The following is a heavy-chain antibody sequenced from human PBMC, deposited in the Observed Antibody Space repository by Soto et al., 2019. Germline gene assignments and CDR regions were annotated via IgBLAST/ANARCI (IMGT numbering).Heavy chain of an antibody. CDR2: IRSDGTTI. V-gene: IGHV3-48*02. J-gene: IGHJ4*02. D-gene: IGHD2-21*02. CDR1: GFTFSDNP. CDR3: VRDHDFAFDT. Sequence: EAHLVESGGGLVQPGGSLRLSCAASGFTFSDNPMNWVRLAPGKGLEWVSHIRSDGTTIYYADSVKGRFTISRDNAKNSLYLLMNSLGDEDTAIYYCVRDHDFAFDTWGQGTLVTVSS.